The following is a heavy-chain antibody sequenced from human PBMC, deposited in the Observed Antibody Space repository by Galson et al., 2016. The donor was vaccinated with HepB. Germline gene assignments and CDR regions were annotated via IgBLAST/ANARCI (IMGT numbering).Heavy chain of an antibody. CDR1: GYTFTSYA. J-gene: IGHJ2*01. V-gene: IGHV1-3*01. D-gene: IGHD1-26*01. Sequence: SVKVSCKASGYTFTSYAIYWVRQAPGQRLEWMGWINPGNGNTKYSQKFQGRVTIIRDTSARTAYMELSSLTSEDTAVYYCARVSSGTYFRYWYFDLWGRGTLVTVSS. CDR3: ARVSSGTYFRYWYFDL. CDR2: INPGNGNT.